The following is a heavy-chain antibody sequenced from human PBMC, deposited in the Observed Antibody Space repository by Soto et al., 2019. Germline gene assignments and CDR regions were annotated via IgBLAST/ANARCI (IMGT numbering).Heavy chain of an antibody. CDR3: ARDKAARPQGSHRPYYYYYGMDV. J-gene: IGHJ6*02. V-gene: IGHV4-34*01. Sequence: SETMSLTCAVYYAYSSGYYCSPLRPPQRQGLEWIGEINQSGSTNYNPSLKSRVTISVDTSKNQFSLKLSSVTAADTAVYYCARDKAARPQGSHRPYYYYYGMDVWGQGTTVT. CDR2: INQSGST. D-gene: IGHD6-6*01. CDR1: YAYSSGYY.